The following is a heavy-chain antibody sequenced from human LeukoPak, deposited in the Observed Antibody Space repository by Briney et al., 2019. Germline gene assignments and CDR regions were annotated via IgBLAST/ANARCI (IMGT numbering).Heavy chain of an antibody. V-gene: IGHV4-34*01. J-gene: IGHJ4*02. CDR2: INHSGST. D-gene: IGHD3-9*01. CDR3: ARVGLRYFDWLLPTNFDY. Sequence: PSETLSLTCAVYGGSFSGYYWSWIRQPPGKGLEWIGEINHSGSTNYNPSLKSRFTISVDTSKNQFSLKLSSVTAADTAVYYCARVGLRYFDWLLPTNFDYWGQGTLVTVSS. CDR1: GGSFSGYY.